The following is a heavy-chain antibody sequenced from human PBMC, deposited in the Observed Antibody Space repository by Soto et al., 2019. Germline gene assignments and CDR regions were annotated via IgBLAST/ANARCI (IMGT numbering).Heavy chain of an antibody. J-gene: IGHJ5*02. CDR3: ARDRRIRVAAAGILWSTVSWFDP. CDR1: GGSFSGYY. D-gene: IGHD6-13*01. CDR2: INHSGST. V-gene: IGHV4-34*01. Sequence: PSETLSLICAVYGGSFSGYYWSWIRQPPGKGLEWIGEINHSGSTNYNPSLKSRVTISVDTSKNHFSLKQSSVTAADTAVYYCARDRRIRVAAAGILWSTVSWFDPWGHGTLVTVSS.